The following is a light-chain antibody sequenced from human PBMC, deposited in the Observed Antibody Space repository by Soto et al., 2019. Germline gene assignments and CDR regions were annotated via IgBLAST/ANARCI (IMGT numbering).Light chain of an antibody. CDR1: QSVSSSY. J-gene: IGKJ1*01. Sequence: LTLSPVTVSLSPGDRATLSCRASQSVSSSYLAWYQQKPGQAPRLLIYGASSRATGIPDRFSGSGSGTDFTLTISRLEPEDFAVNSCHPYDSWRFGQRSMVAIK. CDR3: HPYDSWR. V-gene: IGKV3-20*01. CDR2: GAS.